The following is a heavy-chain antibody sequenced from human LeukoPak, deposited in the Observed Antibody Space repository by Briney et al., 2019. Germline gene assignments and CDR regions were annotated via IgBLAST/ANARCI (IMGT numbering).Heavy chain of an antibody. V-gene: IGHV1-2*02. CDR1: GYTFTGYY. J-gene: IGHJ4*02. D-gene: IGHD7-27*01. Sequence: GASVKVSCKASGYTFTGYYMHWVRQAPGQGLEWMGWINPNSGGTTYAQRFQGRVTMTRDTSISTAYMELSRLRSDDTAVYYCATKSTGEDFDYWGQGTLVTVSS. CDR3: ATKSTGEDFDY. CDR2: INPNSGGT.